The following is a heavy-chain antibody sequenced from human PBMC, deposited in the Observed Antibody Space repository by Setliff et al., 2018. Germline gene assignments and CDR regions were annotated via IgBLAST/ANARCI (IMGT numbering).Heavy chain of an antibody. CDR1: GGTFSDYY. J-gene: IGHJ4*02. CDR2: INHSGNT. D-gene: IGHD6-6*01. CDR3: ARGRKVAARLFDS. Sequence: SETLSLTCAAYGGTFSDYYWTWIRQPPGKGLAWVGEINHSGNTKSKPSLKSRVTITVDPSKNQFSLKLNSVTAADTAVYYCARGRKVAARLFDSWGQGTLVTVSS. V-gene: IGHV4-34*01.